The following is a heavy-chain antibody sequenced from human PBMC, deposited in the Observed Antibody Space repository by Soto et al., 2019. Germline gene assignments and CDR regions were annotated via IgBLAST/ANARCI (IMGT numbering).Heavy chain of an antibody. CDR3: ALQTPGGYCISTSCRWFDP. CDR1: GYTFTSYG. Sequence: QVQLVQSGAEVKKPGASVKVSCKASGYTFTSYGISWVRQAPGQGLEWMGWISAYNGNTNYAQKLQGRVTMTTDTSTSTAYMERRSLRSDDTAVYYCALQTPGGYCISTSCRWFDPWGQGTLVTVSS. CDR2: ISAYNGNT. V-gene: IGHV1-18*01. J-gene: IGHJ5*02. D-gene: IGHD2-2*01.